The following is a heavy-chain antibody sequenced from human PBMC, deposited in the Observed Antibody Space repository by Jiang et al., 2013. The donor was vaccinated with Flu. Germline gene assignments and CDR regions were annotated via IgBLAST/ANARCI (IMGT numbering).Heavy chain of an antibody. CDR2: TYYRSKWYS. Sequence: SVSSNSAAWNWIRQSPSRGLEWLGRTYYRSKWYSDYAVSVKSRITINPDTSKNQFSLQLNSVTPEDTAVYFCARLAKDGYKFLDSFDIWGQGTMVTVSS. D-gene: IGHD5-24*01. J-gene: IGHJ3*02. V-gene: IGHV6-1*01. CDR1: SVSSNSAA. CDR3: ARLAKDGYKFLDSFDI.